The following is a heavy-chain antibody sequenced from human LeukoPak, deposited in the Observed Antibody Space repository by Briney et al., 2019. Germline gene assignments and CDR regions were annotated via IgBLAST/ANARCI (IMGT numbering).Heavy chain of an antibody. D-gene: IGHD5-12*01. J-gene: IGHJ3*02. CDR3: AREQGVATIAWAFDI. V-gene: IGHV3-7*01. Sequence: GGSLRLSCAASGFTFSSYSMNWVRQAPGKGLEWVASIKQDGGETFYVDSVKGRFTISRDNAKNSLYLQMNSLRAEDTAVYYCAREQGVATIAWAFDIWGQGTMVTVSS. CDR1: GFTFSSYS. CDR2: IKQDGGET.